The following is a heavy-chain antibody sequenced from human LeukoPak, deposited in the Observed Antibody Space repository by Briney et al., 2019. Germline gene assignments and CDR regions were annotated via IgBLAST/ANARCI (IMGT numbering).Heavy chain of an antibody. CDR1: GFTFSSYG. CDR3: ARGTYYYDSSGYYYPAYYYGMDV. J-gene: IGHJ6*02. V-gene: IGHV3-33*01. D-gene: IGHD3-22*01. Sequence: GGSLRLSCAASGFTFSSYGMHWVRQAPGKGLEWVAVIWYDGSNKYYADSVKGRFTISRDNSKSTLYLQMNSLRAEDTAVYYCARGTYYYDSSGYYYPAYYYGMDVWGQGTTVTVSS. CDR2: IWYDGSNK.